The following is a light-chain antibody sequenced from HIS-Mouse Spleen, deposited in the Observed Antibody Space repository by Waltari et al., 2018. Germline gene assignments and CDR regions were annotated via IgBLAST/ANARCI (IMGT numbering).Light chain of an antibody. CDR2: DVS. J-gene: IGLJ1*01. CDR3: SSYTSSSTPLYV. V-gene: IGLV2-14*03. CDR1: SSDVGGYKY. Sequence: QSALTQPASVSGSPGQSITISCTGTSSDVGGYKYVSWYQHHPGKAPKLMIYDVSNRPSGVSNRFSGSKSGNTASLTISGLQAEDEADYYCSSYTSSSTPLYVFGTGTKVTVL.